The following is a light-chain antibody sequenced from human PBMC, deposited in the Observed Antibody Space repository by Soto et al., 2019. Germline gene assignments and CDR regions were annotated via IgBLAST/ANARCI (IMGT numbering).Light chain of an antibody. J-gene: IGKJ1*01. CDR3: QQRYSTLGT. CDR1: QSISSY. CDR2: AAS. V-gene: IGKV1-39*01. Sequence: DIQMTQSPSSLSASVGDRVTITCRASQSISSYLNWYQQKPGKAPKLLIYAASSLQSGVPSRFSGSGSGTDFTLNISSLQPEDVATYYCQQRYSTLGTFGQGTKVEIK.